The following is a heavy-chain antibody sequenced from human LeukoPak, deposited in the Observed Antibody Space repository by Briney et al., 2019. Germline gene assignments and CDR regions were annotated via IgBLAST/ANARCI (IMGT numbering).Heavy chain of an antibody. CDR1: GGSISSGDYY. J-gene: IGHJ4*02. D-gene: IGHD1-26*01. CDR3: ARGEYSGSYYFDY. V-gene: IGHV4-31*03. CDR2: IYYSGST. Sequence: PSETLSLTCTVSGGSISSGDYYWSWIRQHPGKGLEWIGYIYYSGSTYYNPSLKSRVTISVDTSKNQFSLKLSSVTAADTAVYYCARGEYSGSYYFDYWGQGTLVTVSS.